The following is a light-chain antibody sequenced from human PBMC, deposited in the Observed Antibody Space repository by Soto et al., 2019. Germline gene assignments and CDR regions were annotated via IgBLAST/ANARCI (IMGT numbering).Light chain of an antibody. V-gene: IGKV3-20*01. CDR1: EPIRNTF. CDR2: GAS. CDR3: QQYADSPLT. J-gene: IGKJ4*01. Sequence: EIVLTQSPDILSLSPGERATLSCRTSEPIRNTFVAWYQQKPGQAPRLLIYGASSMVIGIPGRFSGSGSGTDFTLTIATLEPEDFALYYCQQYADSPLTFGGGTKVDIK.